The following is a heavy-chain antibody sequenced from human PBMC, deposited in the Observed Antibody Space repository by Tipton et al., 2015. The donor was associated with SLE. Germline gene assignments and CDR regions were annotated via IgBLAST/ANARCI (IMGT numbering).Heavy chain of an antibody. J-gene: IGHJ6*02. CDR3: ARIAVAGNPKSGMVV. Sequence: QVQLVQSGAEVKKPGASVKVSCKASGYTFTNYDINWVRQATGQGREWMGWMNPNSGNTGYAQKFQGRVTMTRNTSINTAYMELSSLRSEDTAVYYCARIAVAGNPKSGMVVWGQGTTVTVSS. D-gene: IGHD6-19*01. CDR2: MNPNSGNT. CDR1: GYTFTNYD. V-gene: IGHV1-8*01.